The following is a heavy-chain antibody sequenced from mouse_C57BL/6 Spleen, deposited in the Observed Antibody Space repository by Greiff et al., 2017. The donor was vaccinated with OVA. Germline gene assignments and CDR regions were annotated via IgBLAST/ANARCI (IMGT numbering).Heavy chain of an antibody. D-gene: IGHD1-1*01. CDR2: IDPSDSET. CDR3: AREFITTVGEAWFAY. V-gene: IGHV1-52*01. CDR1: GYTFTSYW. J-gene: IGHJ3*01. Sequence: VQLQQPGAELVRPGSSVKLSCKASGYTFTSYWMHWVKQRPIQGLEWIGNIDPSDSETHYNQKFKDKATLTVDKSSSTAYMQLSSLTSEDSAVYYCAREFITTVGEAWFAYWGQGTLVTVSA.